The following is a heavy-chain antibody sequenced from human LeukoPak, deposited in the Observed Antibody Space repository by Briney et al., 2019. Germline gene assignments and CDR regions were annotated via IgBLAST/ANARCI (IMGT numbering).Heavy chain of an antibody. J-gene: IGHJ3*02. D-gene: IGHD3-10*01. Sequence: HPGRSLRLSCAASGFTFSSYGMHWVRQAPGKGLEWVAVISYDGSNKYFADSVKGRFTISRDNSKNTLYLQMNSLRAEDTAVYYCAKDYGSGREADGFDIWGQGTMVTVSS. CDR1: GFTFSSYG. CDR2: ISYDGSNK. V-gene: IGHV3-30*18. CDR3: AKDYGSGREADGFDI.